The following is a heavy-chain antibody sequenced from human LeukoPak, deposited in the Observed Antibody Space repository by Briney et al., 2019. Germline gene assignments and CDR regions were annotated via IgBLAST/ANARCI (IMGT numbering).Heavy chain of an antibody. CDR2: ISSSGSTI. CDR1: GFTFSSYE. CDR3: ANHYDSSGLDY. D-gene: IGHD3-22*01. V-gene: IGHV3-48*03. J-gene: IGHJ4*02. Sequence: GGSLRLSCAASGFTFSSYEMNWVRQAPGKGLEWVSYISSSGSTIYYADSVKGRFTISRDNAKNSLYLQMNSLRAEDTAVYYCANHYDSSGLDYWGQGTLVTVSS.